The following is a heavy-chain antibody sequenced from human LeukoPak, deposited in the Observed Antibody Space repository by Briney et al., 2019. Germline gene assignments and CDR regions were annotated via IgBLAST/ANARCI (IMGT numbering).Heavy chain of an antibody. CDR3: APWICSTTSCYLVF. D-gene: IGHD2-2*01. J-gene: IGHJ4*02. V-gene: IGHV3-7*01. CDR1: GFTFNTYW. Sequence: GGSLRLSCAASGFTFNTYWMSWVRQAPGKGPEWVANIDQDGSVKYFLDSVKGRFTISRDNAKNSLYLQMNSLRAEDTAVYYCAPWICSTTSCYLVFWGQGTLVTVSS. CDR2: IDQDGSVK.